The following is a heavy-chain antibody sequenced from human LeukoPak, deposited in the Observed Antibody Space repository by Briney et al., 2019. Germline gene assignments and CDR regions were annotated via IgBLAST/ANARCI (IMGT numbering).Heavy chain of an antibody. Sequence: GGSLRLSCAASGFTFSSYGMNWVRRAPGKGLEWVSGISGSGGTTYYADSVKGRFTISRDNSKNSLSLQVSSLRAEDTAVYYCAKTNGYYSDWGQGTLVTFSS. V-gene: IGHV3-23*01. J-gene: IGHJ4*02. D-gene: IGHD3-22*01. CDR3: AKTNGYYSD. CDR1: GFTFSSYG. CDR2: ISGSGGTT.